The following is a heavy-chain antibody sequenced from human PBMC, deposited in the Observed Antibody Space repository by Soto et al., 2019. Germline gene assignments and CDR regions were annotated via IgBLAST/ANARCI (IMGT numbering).Heavy chain of an antibody. V-gene: IGHV3-21*01. Sequence: EVQLVESGGGLVKPGGSLRLSCAASGFTFSSYSMNWVRQAPGKGLEWVSSISSSSSYIYYADSVKGRFTISRDNAKNSLYMQMNSLRAEDTAVYYCAREQYCSGGSCYLPYFDYWGQGTLVTVSS. J-gene: IGHJ4*02. D-gene: IGHD2-15*01. CDR2: ISSSSSYI. CDR1: GFTFSSYS. CDR3: AREQYCSGGSCYLPYFDY.